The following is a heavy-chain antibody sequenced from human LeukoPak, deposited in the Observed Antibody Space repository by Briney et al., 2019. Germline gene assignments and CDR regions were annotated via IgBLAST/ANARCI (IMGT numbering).Heavy chain of an antibody. CDR1: GGSISSSTYY. D-gene: IGHD3-16*01. J-gene: IGHJ4*02. CDR3: VRGSTLRHYQY. Sequence: SETLSLTCTVSGGSISSSTYYWGWSRRPPGKGLEWIGSIYYSGSTYYNPSLKSRVTVSVDTSKNQFSLKLSSVTAADTAVYYCVRGSTLRHYQYWGQGTLVTVSS. V-gene: IGHV4-39*01. CDR2: IYYSGST.